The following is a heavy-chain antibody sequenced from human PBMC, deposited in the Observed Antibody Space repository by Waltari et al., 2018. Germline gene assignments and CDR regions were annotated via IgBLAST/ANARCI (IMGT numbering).Heavy chain of an antibody. D-gene: IGHD1-26*01. CDR2: ISYDGSNK. CDR3: ARDPSSGSYPSFDY. CDR1: GFTFSSYA. J-gene: IGHJ4*02. V-gene: IGHV3-30-3*01. Sequence: QVQLVESGGGVVQPGRSLRLSCAASGFTFSSYAMHWVRQAPGKGLEWVAVISYDGSNKYYADYVKGRFTISRDNSKNTLYLQMNSLRAEDTAVYYCARDPSSGSYPSFDYWGQGTLVTVSS.